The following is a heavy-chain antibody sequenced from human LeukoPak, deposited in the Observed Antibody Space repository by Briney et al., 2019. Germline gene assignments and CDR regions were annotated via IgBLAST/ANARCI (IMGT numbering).Heavy chain of an antibody. Sequence: GGSLRLSCAASGFTFSDYYMSWIRQAPGKGLEWVSYISSSSSYTNYADSVKGRFTISRDNAKNSLYLQMNSLRAEDTAVYYCARDDAKEGYSYGDYWGQGTLVTVSS. V-gene: IGHV3-11*06. CDR3: ARDDAKEGYSYGDY. J-gene: IGHJ4*02. D-gene: IGHD5-18*01. CDR2: ISSSSSYT. CDR1: GFTFSDYY.